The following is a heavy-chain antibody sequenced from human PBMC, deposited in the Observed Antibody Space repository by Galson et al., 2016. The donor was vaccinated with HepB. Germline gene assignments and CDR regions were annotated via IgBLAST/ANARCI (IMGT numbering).Heavy chain of an antibody. CDR1: GGTFSTYA. CDR2: INPSGGST. J-gene: IGHJ4*02. CDR3: ARSGSSGCPADY. D-gene: IGHD6-19*01. V-gene: IGHV1-46*01. Sequence: SVKVSCKASGGTFSTYAINWVRQAPGQGLEWMGIINPSGGSTSYAQKFQGRVTMTRDTSTSSVYMELSSLKSEDTAVYYCARSGSSGCPADYWGQGTLVTVSS.